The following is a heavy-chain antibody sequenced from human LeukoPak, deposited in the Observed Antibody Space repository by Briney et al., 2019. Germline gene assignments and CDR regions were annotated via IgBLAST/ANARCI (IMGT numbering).Heavy chain of an antibody. J-gene: IGHJ2*01. CDR1: GYSFTSYW. CDR3: AGCSGSYPCSYWYFDL. CDR2: IDPSDSYT. V-gene: IGHV5-10-1*01. Sequence: GESLKISCKGSGYSFTSYWIGWVRQMPGKGLEWMGRIDPSDSYTNYSPSFQGHVTISADKSISTAYLQWSSLKASDTAMYYCAGCSGSYPCSYWYFDLWGRSTLVTVSS. D-gene: IGHD3-10*02.